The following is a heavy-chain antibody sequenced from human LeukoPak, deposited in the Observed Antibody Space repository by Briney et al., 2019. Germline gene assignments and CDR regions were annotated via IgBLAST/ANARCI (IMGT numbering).Heavy chain of an antibody. CDR1: GGSISSSSYY. Sequence: SETLSLTCTVSGGSISSSSYYWGWIRQPPGKGLEWIGSIYYSGSTYYNPSLKSRVTISVDTSKNQFSLKLSSVTAADTAVYYCARSEWGLRYFDYWGQGTLVTVSS. CDR3: ARSEWGLRYFDY. CDR2: IYYSGST. V-gene: IGHV4-39*01. D-gene: IGHD3-3*01. J-gene: IGHJ4*02.